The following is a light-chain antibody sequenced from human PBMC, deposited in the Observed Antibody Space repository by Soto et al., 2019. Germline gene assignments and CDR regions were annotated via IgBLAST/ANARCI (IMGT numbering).Light chain of an antibody. V-gene: IGLV4-69*01. Sequence: QLVLTQSPSASASLGASVKLTCTLSSGHSTYAIAWHQQQPEKGPRYLMKLDSDGSHSKGDGIPDRFSGSSSGAARYLTISSLQSEDEADYYCQTWDTGIQVFGGGTKLTVL. CDR3: QTWDTGIQV. CDR1: SGHSTYA. J-gene: IGLJ2*01. CDR2: LDSDGSH.